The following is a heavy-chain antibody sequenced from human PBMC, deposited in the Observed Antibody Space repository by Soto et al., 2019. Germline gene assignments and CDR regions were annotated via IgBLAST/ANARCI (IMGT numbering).Heavy chain of an antibody. V-gene: IGHV3-73*01. CDR3: NRLKDSFSGGSCYYDT. J-gene: IGHJ5*02. CDR1: GFTFSGFA. D-gene: IGHD2-15*01. Sequence: PGGSLRLSCAASGFTFSGFAMHWVRQASGKGLEWVGRIKSKATSYATAYAASVKGRFTISRDDSKNTAYLQMNSLKTEDTAVYYCNRLKDSFSGGSCYYDTWGQGTLVTVSS. CDR2: IKSKATSYAT.